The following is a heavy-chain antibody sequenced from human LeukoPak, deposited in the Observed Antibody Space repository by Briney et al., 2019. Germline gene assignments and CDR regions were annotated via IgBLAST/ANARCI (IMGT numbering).Heavy chain of an antibody. D-gene: IGHD6-13*01. CDR2: IYYSGST. V-gene: IGHV4-30-4*07. Sequence: SETLSLTCAVSGGSISSGGYSWSWIRQPPGKGLEWIGYIYYSGSTYYNPSLKSRVTISVDTSKNQFSLKLSSVTAADTAVYYCARDQVGSSWYNWFDPWGQGTLVTVSS. J-gene: IGHJ5*02. CDR3: ARDQVGSSWYNWFDP. CDR1: GGSISSGGYS.